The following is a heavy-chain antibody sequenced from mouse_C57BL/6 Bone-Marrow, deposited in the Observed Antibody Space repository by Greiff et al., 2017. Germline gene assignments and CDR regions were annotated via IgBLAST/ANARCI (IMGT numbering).Heavy chain of an antibody. CDR1: GYTFTSYW. J-gene: IGHJ4*01. CDR2: IDPSDSST. V-gene: IGHV1-50*01. Sequence: QVQLQQSGAELVKPGASVKLSCKASGYTFTSYWMQWVKQRPGQGLEWIGEIDPSDSSTNYNQKFKGKATLTVDTSSSTAYMQLSCPTTEDTAVYYCARDPMIAKGYYYAIDYGGQGTSVTVSS. CDR3: ARDPMIAKGYYYAIDY. D-gene: IGHD2-4*01.